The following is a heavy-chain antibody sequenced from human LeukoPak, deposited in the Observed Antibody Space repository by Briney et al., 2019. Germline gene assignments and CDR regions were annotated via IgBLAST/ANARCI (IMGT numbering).Heavy chain of an antibody. CDR3: AKDLPLNFDL. J-gene: IGHJ5*02. CDR1: GFFFSNFA. CDR2: ITSSSEGT. Sequence: GGSLRLSCAASGFFFSNFAMTWVRQDPGKGLESVSTITSSSEGTYYADSVKGRFTVSRDNSKRTLYLQMRNLRAEDTALYYCAKDLPLNFDLWGRGTLVAVSS. V-gene: IGHV3-23*01.